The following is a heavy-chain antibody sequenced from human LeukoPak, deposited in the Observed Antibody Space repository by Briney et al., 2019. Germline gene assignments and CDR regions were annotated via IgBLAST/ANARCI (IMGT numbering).Heavy chain of an antibody. CDR1: GVTFSSYE. V-gene: IGHV3-48*03. Sequence: GGSLRLSCAASGVTFSSYEMNWVRQAPGKGQEWVSYISSSGSPIYYADSVKGRFTISRDNAKNSLYLQMNSLRAEDTAVYYCARVYSSSSGKTFDYWGQGTLVTVSS. D-gene: IGHD6-6*01. CDR3: ARVYSSSSGKTFDY. CDR2: ISSSGSPI. J-gene: IGHJ4*02.